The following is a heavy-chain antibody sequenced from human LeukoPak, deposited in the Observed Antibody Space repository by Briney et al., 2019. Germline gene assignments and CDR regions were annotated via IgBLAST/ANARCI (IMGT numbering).Heavy chain of an antibody. D-gene: IGHD2-8*01. CDR1: GFTFSSYG. CDR2: ISYDGSNK. Sequence: PGGSLRLSCAASGFTFSSYGIHWVRQAPGKGLEWVAVISYDGSNKYYADSVKGRFTISRDNPKNTLYLQMNSLRAEDTAVYYCAKVGGYCTNGVCYYYYYMDVWGKGTTVTVSS. V-gene: IGHV3-30*18. CDR3: AKVGGYCTNGVCYYYYYMDV. J-gene: IGHJ6*03.